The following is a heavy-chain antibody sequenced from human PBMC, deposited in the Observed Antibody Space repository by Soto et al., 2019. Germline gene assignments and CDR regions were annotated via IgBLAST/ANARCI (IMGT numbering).Heavy chain of an antibody. CDR2: IHYSGTT. Sequence: QVQLQESGPGLVKPSETLSLTCTVSGDSVSNYFWSWIRQPPGKGLEWIGFIHYSGTTNYNPSLKSRGTISVDTPKNQFSLKLTSVTAADTAVYYCARHPRTSGGERTCDYWGQGTMVTVSS. CDR1: GDSVSNYF. D-gene: IGHD2-21*01. J-gene: IGHJ4*02. CDR3: ARHPRTSGGERTCDY. V-gene: IGHV4-59*08.